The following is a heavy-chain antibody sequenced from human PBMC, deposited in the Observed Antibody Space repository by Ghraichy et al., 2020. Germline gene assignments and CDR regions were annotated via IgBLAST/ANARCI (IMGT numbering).Heavy chain of an antibody. Sequence: SETLSLICSVSGGSVTIDTYYWVWIRHPPGKGLEWIGSIYSGGGTYFNPSVKTRVEMSVDVSKNHFSLTLNDVTAADTGLYYCARHESGEPLDDWGRGILVTVS. V-gene: IGHV4-39*01. CDR3: ARHESGEPLDD. J-gene: IGHJ4*02. CDR1: GGSVTIDTYY. D-gene: IGHD1-14*01. CDR2: IYSGGGT.